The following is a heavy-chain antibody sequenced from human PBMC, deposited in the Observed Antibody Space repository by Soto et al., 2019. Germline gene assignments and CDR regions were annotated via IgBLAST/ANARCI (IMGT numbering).Heavy chain of an antibody. V-gene: IGHV2-5*02. Sequence: QITLTESGPTLVKPTQTLTLTCTFSGFSLSTSGVGVGWIRQPPGKALEWLALVYWDDDKRYSPSLRTRLTTTKNTTNTQVVLTMTNMDPVDTATYYCAHRVYLRSGWQWVCFDPWGQGTLVTVSS. D-gene: IGHD6-19*01. CDR1: GFSLSTSGVG. CDR3: AHRVYLRSGWQWVCFDP. J-gene: IGHJ5*02. CDR2: VYWDDDK.